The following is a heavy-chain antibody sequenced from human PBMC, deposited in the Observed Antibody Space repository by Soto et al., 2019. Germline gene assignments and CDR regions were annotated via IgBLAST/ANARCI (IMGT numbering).Heavy chain of an antibody. V-gene: IGHV3-49*03. CDR1: GLVFADYG. CDR2: IRSVPYGGTT. Sequence: GGSLRLSCSTSGLVFADYGLNWFGQAPGKGLEWVGFIRSVPYGGTTEYAASVKGRFTISVDVSKSIGYLQMNSLQTEDTAVYFCTRMDSGYAIFDDWGQGTLVTVSS. J-gene: IGHJ4*02. D-gene: IGHD5-12*01. CDR3: TRMDSGYAIFDD.